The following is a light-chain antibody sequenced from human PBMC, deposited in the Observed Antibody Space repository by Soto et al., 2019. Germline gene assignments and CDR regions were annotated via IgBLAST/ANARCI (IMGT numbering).Light chain of an antibody. CDR1: QSVSSSY. CDR3: QQCGSSPIT. Sequence: EIVLTQSPGALALSPGERATLSCRASQSVSSSYLAWYQQKPGQAPRLLIYGASSRATGIPDRFSGSGSGTDFTLTISRLEPEDSAVYYCQQCGSSPITFGQGTRLEI. V-gene: IGKV3-20*01. J-gene: IGKJ5*01. CDR2: GAS.